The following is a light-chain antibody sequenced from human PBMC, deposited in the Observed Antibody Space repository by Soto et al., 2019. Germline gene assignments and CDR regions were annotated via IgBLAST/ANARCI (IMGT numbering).Light chain of an antibody. CDR3: CSYAGSGTFV. CDR2: EGN. Sequence: QSALTQPASVSGSPGQSITISCTGTSSDVGGYNLVSWYQQHPGKAPKVMIYEGNKRPSGVSDRFSASKSGNTASLTISGLQAEDEADFYCCSYAGSGTFVFGTGTKVTVL. J-gene: IGLJ1*01. V-gene: IGLV2-23*01. CDR1: SSDVGGYNL.